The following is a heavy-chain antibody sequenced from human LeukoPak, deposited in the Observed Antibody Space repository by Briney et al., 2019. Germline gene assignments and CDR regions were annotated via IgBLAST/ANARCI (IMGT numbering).Heavy chain of an antibody. CDR1: GYTFSIFS. CDR3: VRLRRNSGTSGYYYYYYF. Sequence: GGSLRLSCAASGYTFSIFSINSVRQAPGKGLEWVSSISVRSNYIYYADSVRGRFTISRDDARDSLYLQMNSLRAEDTALYYSVRLRRNSGTSGYYYYYYFWGQGTLVTVSS. CDR2: ISVRSNYI. D-gene: IGHD3-22*01. V-gene: IGHV3-21*03. J-gene: IGHJ4*02.